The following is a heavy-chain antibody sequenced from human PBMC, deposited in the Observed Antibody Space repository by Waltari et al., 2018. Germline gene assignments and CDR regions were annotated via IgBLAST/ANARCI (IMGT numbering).Heavy chain of an antibody. V-gene: IGHV3-53*01. Sequence: EVQLVESGGGLIQPGGSLRLSCAASGFTVSSNYLSWVRQAPGKGVEWVSVIYSGGSTYYADSVKGRFTISRDNANSLLFLQMNNVRAEDTAFYFCAREKTVGSPDYVGGIDYWGQGTLVTVSS. CDR2: IYSGGST. CDR3: AREKTVGSPDYVGGIDY. D-gene: IGHD4-17*01. J-gene: IGHJ4*02. CDR1: GFTVSSNY.